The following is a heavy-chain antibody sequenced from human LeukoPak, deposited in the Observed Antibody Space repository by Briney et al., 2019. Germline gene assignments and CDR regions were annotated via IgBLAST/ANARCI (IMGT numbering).Heavy chain of an antibody. Sequence: SETLSLTCTVSGGSISSYYWSWIRQPPGKGLEWIGYIYYSGSTNYNPSLKSRVTISVDTSKNQFSLKLSSVTAADTAVYYCARHPYCSSTSCYMFLDYWSQGTLVTVSS. CDR1: GGSISSYY. CDR3: ARHPYCSSTSCYMFLDY. V-gene: IGHV4-59*08. CDR2: IYYSGST. D-gene: IGHD2-2*02. J-gene: IGHJ4*02.